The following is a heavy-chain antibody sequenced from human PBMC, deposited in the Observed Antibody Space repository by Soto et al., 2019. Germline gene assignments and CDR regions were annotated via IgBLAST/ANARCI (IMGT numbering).Heavy chain of an antibody. CDR1: GFNFPSYG. V-gene: IGHV3-33*01. J-gene: IGHJ4*02. CDR2: VWYDGSKE. D-gene: IGHD2-15*01. CDR3: ARDNHLGYCSGGSCYGMDC. Sequence: QVQLVESGGGVVQPGGSLRLSCAAYGFNFPSYGMHWVRQAPGKGLEWVAIVWYDGSKEYYADSVKGRFTISRDNAKNMVYLQMNSLRAEDTAVYYCARDNHLGYCSGGSCYGMDCWGQGALVTVSS.